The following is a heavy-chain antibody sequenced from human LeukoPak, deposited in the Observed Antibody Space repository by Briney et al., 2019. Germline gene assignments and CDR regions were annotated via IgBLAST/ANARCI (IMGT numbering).Heavy chain of an antibody. D-gene: IGHD3-9*01. V-gene: IGHV3-23*01. CDR1: RLTFSSYA. CDR3: AKGAGNFDWSYHDY. CDR2: ISGSGGTT. Sequence: PGESLRLSCAASRLTFSSYAMSWVRQAPGKGLEWVSAISGSGGTTYNADSVKGRFTISRDNSKNTLYLQLNGLRAEDTAVYYCAKGAGNFDWSYHDYWGQGTLVTVSS. J-gene: IGHJ4*02.